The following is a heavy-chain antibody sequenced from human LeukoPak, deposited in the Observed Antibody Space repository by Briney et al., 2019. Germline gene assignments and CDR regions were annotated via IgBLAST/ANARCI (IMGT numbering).Heavy chain of an antibody. CDR2: INPDIGAT. V-gene: IGHV1-2*06. Sequence: ASLRVSCTASGYTFTDYYIHWVRHAPGQGLEWMGRINPDIGATNSAQKSQGRVTMTRDTSIVTAYIELGRQGSDDTAVYYCAVNQVDGTGIFDPWGQGTLVTVSS. D-gene: IGHD1-14*01. CDR3: AVNQVDGTGIFDP. J-gene: IGHJ5*02. CDR1: GYTFTDYY.